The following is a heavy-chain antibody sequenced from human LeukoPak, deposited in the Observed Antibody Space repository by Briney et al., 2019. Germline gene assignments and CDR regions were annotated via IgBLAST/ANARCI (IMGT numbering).Heavy chain of an antibody. CDR2: ISGSGGST. CDR1: GFTFSSYA. V-gene: IGHV3-23*01. Sequence: PGGSLRLSRAASGFTFSSYAMSWVRQAPGKGLEWVSAISGSGGSTYYADSVKGRFTISRDNSKNTLYLQMNSLRAEDTAVYYCAKDQGGTMIVVVTEPDYWGQGTLVTVSS. CDR3: AKDQGGTMIVVVTEPDY. D-gene: IGHD3-22*01. J-gene: IGHJ4*02.